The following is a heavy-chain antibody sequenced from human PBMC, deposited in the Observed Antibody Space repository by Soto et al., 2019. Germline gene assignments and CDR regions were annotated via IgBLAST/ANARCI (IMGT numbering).Heavy chain of an antibody. J-gene: IGHJ4*02. Sequence: QVEVVQSGGGVVQPGKSVRLSCTASGFIFSDYGVHWARQAPGKGLQWVAFISNNSSHEYYADSVKGRFTISRDNSQNTVYLHLKSLRPEDTAVYYCVPNFDYWGQGTRVNVSP. CDR1: GFIFSDYG. CDR2: ISNNSSHE. CDR3: VPNFDY. V-gene: IGHV3-30*03.